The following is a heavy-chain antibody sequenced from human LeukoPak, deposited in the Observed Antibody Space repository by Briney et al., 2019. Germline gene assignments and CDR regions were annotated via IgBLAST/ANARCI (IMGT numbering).Heavy chain of an antibody. CDR3: AKVGPPGDWLLLNYFDY. CDR1: GFTFSSYA. CDR2: ISGSGGST. Sequence: GGSLRLSCAASGFTFSSYAMSWVRQAPGKGLEWVSAISGSGGSTYYADSVKGRFTISRDNSKNTLYLQMNSLRAEDTAVYYCAKVGPPGDWLLLNYFDYWGQGTLVTVSS. V-gene: IGHV3-23*01. J-gene: IGHJ4*02. D-gene: IGHD3-9*01.